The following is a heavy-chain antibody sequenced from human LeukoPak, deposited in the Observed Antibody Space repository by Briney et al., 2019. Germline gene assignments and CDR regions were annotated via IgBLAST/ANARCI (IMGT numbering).Heavy chain of an antibody. CDR1: GGSMSSYY. CDR2: IYYICST. J-gene: IGHJ4*02. D-gene: IGHD6-19*01. V-gene: IGHV4-59*01. Sequence: SETLSLTCSVSGGSMSSYYWSWIRQPPGKGLEWIGYIYYICSTNYNPSLKSRVTISVDTSKNQFSLRLTSVTAADTAVYYCASNSGWYYFDYWGQGALVTVSS. CDR3: ASNSGWYYFDY.